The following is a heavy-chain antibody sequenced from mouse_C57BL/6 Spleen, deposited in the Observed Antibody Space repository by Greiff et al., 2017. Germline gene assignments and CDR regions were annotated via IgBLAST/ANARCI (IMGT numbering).Heavy chain of an antibody. J-gene: IGHJ2*01. Sequence: EVQLVESGGGLVQPKGSLKLSCAASGFSFNTYAMNWVRQAPGKGLEWVARIRSKSNNYATYSADSVKDRFTISRDASESMLYLQMNNLKTEDTAMYYCVREGDYYGSSYYPFDSWGQGTTLTVSS. V-gene: IGHV10-1*01. CDR1: GFSFNTYA. CDR2: IRSKSNNYAT. D-gene: IGHD1-1*01. CDR3: VREGDYYGSSYYPFDS.